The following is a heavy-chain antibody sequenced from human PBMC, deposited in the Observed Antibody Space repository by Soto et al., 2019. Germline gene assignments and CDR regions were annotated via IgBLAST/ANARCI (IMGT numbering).Heavy chain of an antibody. V-gene: IGHV3-23*01. CDR1: GFAFSTFA. J-gene: IGHJ1*01. CDR3: ARDQLRPGSLYPLGVLLPEYGL. CDR2: IIVSGNNA. Sequence: TXGSRRRSCSAAGFAFSTFAITWVRQAPGKGLDWVAAIIVSGNNAYYADSVKGRFTISRDNSQNSVFLQMSSLRADDTAVYYCARDQLRPGSLYPLGVLLPEYGLCGQGSRVTVSS. D-gene: IGHD3-16*01.